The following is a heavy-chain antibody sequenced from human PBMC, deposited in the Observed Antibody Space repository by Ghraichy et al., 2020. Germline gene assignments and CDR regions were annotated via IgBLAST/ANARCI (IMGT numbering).Heavy chain of an antibody. CDR2: ISYDGSNK. J-gene: IGHJ4*02. V-gene: IGHV3-30-3*01. CDR1: GFTFSSYA. Sequence: GESLNISCAASGFTFSSYAMHWVRQAPGKGLEWVAVISYDGSNKYYADSVKGRFTISRDNSKNTLYLQMNSLRAEDTAVYYCARDECGGSCYFGRTFDYWGQGTLVTVSS. CDR3: ARDECGGSCYFGRTFDY. D-gene: IGHD2-15*01.